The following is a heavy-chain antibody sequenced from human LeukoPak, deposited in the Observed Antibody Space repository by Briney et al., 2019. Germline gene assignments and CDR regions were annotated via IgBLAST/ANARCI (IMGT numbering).Heavy chain of an antibody. CDR2: IYTSGST. CDR3: ARGGDYYYDSSGYEAHYAHY. Sequence: SETLSLTCTVSGDSISRSGSSYYWSWIRQPAGKGLEWIGRIYTSGSTNYNPSLKSRVTMSVDTSKNQFSLKLSSVTAADTAVYYCARGGDYYYDSSGYEAHYAHYWGQGTLVTVSS. V-gene: IGHV4-4*07. CDR1: GDSISRSGSSYY. J-gene: IGHJ4*02. D-gene: IGHD3-22*01.